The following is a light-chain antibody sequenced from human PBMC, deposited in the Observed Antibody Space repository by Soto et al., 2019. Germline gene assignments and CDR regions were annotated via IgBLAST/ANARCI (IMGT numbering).Light chain of an antibody. Sequence: EIVMTQSPATPSVSPGERATLSCRASQSVSSNLAWYQQKPGQAPRLLIYGASTRATGIPARFSGSGSGTEFTLTISSLQSEDFAVYYCQQYNNWPPIITFGQGTRLEIK. V-gene: IGKV3-15*01. CDR2: GAS. CDR1: QSVSSN. CDR3: QQYNNWPPIIT. J-gene: IGKJ5*01.